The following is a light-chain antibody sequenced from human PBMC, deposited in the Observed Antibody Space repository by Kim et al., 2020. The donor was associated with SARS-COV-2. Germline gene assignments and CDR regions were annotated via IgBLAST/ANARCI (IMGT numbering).Light chain of an antibody. CDR3: NAQDGGGNHWV. CDR1: SLRSYY. Sequence: LGQTVRITCQGDSLRSYYSNWYQQKPGLAPVLIIYGKNNRPSGIPDRFSGSSSRHTGSLTITRAQAEDEADYYWNAQDGGGNHWVFGGGTQLTVL. J-gene: IGLJ3*02. V-gene: IGLV3-19*01. CDR2: GKN.